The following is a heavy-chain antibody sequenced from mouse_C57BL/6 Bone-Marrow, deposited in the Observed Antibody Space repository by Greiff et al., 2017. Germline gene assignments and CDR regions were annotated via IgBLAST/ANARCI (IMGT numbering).Heavy chain of an antibody. V-gene: IGHV1-59*01. CDR2: TDPSDSYT. CDR3: ARFYDYEFDY. CDR1: GYTFTSYW. D-gene: IGHD2-4*01. J-gene: IGHJ2*01. Sequence: VQLQQPGAELVRPGTSVKLSCKASGYTFTSYWMHWVKQRPGQGLEWIGVTDPSDSYTNYNQKFKGKATLTVDTSSSTAYMQLSSLTSEDSAVYYCARFYDYEFDYWGQGTTLTVSS.